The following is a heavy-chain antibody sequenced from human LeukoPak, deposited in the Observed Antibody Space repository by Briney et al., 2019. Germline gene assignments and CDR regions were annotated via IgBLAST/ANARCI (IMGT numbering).Heavy chain of an antibody. CDR3: SRDGGFWSAYPLDY. J-gene: IGHJ4*02. D-gene: IGHD3-3*01. Sequence: GGSLRLSCAASGSTFSNYAMSWVRQAPGKGLEWVSTISNSGDATYYADSVKGRFTISRDNSKNTLYLQMNSLRAEDTAVYYCSRDGGFWSAYPLDYWGQGTLVTVSA. V-gene: IGHV3-23*01. CDR1: GSTFSNYA. CDR2: ISNSGDAT.